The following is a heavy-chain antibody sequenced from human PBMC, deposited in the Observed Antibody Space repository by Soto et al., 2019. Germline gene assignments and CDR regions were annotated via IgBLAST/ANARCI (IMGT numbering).Heavy chain of an antibody. D-gene: IGHD3-22*01. CDR2: ISSSSSYI. J-gene: IGHJ4*02. CDR3: SRDLGITMIVVVSPFDY. Sequence: GGSLRLSCAASGFTFSSYSMNWVRQAPGKGLEWVSSISSSSSYIYYADSVKGRFTISRDNAKNSLYLQMNSLRAEDTSVYYCSRDLGITMIVVVSPFDYWGQGTLVTVSS. CDR1: GFTFSSYS. V-gene: IGHV3-21*01.